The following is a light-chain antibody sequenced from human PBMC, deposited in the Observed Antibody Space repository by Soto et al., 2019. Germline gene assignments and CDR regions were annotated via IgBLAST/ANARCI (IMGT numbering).Light chain of an antibody. Sequence: DIHLTQSPSSLSASVGDRVTITCRASQAITNNLAWYQQKPGNPPRLLIYEESTLHSGVPSRFSGRKVGTQFILTIDSLQPEDFAVYYCQQYNNWPPITFGQGTRLEIK. CDR2: EES. CDR1: QAITNN. V-gene: IGKV1-9*01. J-gene: IGKJ5*01. CDR3: QQYNNWPPIT.